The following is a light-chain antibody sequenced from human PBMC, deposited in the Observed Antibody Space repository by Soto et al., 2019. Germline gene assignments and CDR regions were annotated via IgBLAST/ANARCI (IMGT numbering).Light chain of an antibody. Sequence: QSVLTQPTSVAGATGQRVTISCTGSSSNIGAGYDVHWYQQLPGTAPKLLIYGNSNRPSGVPDRFSGSKSGTSASLAITGLRAEDEADYYCQSYDSSLSGWVFGGGTKLTVL. J-gene: IGLJ3*02. CDR2: GNS. CDR1: SSNIGAGYD. V-gene: IGLV1-40*01. CDR3: QSYDSSLSGWV.